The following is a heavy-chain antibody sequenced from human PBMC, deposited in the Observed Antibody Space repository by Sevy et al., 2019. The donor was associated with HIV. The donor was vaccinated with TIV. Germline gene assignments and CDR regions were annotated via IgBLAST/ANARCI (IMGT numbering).Heavy chain of an antibody. Sequence: GGSLRLSCAASIFTFNIYGMQWVRQAPGKGLEWVAYMRKDGLTTYYADSVKGRFTISRDSSNNTLYLQMNSLRIEDAALYYCTRETTYYDASGPVPGDIWGQGTMVTVSS. CDR1: IFTFNIYG. V-gene: IGHV3-30*02. CDR2: MRKDGLTT. J-gene: IGHJ3*02. D-gene: IGHD3-16*01. CDR3: TRETTYYDASGPVPGDI.